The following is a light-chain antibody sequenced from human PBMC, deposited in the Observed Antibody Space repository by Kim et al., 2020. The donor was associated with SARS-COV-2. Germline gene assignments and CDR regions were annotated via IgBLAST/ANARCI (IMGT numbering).Light chain of an antibody. V-gene: IGKV1-5*03. J-gene: IGKJ4*01. Sequence: DIQMTQSPSTLSASIGDRVTITCRASQSINIWLAWYQQKPGKAPKLLIYEASHLESGVPSRFSGSGSGTEFTLTISSLQPEDFATYYCQQSHTTPLLTFGGGTKVDIK. CDR3: QQSHTTPLLT. CDR2: EAS. CDR1: QSINIW.